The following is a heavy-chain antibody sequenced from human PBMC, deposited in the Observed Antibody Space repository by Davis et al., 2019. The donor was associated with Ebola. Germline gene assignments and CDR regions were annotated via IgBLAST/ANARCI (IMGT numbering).Heavy chain of an antibody. CDR2: IYPGDSDT. J-gene: IGHJ6*02. V-gene: IGHV5-51*01. CDR1: GYSFTSYW. CDR3: ARQQKYYYGMDV. Sequence: GGSLRLSCKGSGYSFTSYWIGWVRQMPGKGLEWMGFIYPGDSDTRYSPSFQGQVTISADKSISTAYLQWSSLKASATAMYYCARQQKYYYGMDVWGQGTTVTVSS.